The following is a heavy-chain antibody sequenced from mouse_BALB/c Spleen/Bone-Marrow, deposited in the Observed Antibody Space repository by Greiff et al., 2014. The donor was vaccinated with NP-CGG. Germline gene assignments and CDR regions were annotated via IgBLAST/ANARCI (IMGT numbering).Heavy chain of an antibody. V-gene: IGHV1-14*01. CDR1: GYTFTSYV. CDR3: ARRQFTTTAAWFAY. Sequence: EVKVVESGPELVKPGASVKMSCKASGYTFTSYVMHWVKQKPGQGLEWIGYINPYNDGTKYNEKFKGKATLTSDKSSSTAYMELSSLTSEDSAVYYCARRQFTTTAAWFAYWGQGTLVTVSA. J-gene: IGHJ3*01. CDR2: INPYNDGT. D-gene: IGHD1-2*01.